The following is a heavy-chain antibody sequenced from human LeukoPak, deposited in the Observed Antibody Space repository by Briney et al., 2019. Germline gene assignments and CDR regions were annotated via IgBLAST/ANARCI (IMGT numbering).Heavy chain of an antibody. V-gene: IGHV6-1*01. CDR1: GDSVSSNSAA. J-gene: IGHJ4*02. CDR2: TYYRSKWYN. Sequence: SQTLSLTCAISGDSVSSNSAAWNWIRQSPSRGLEWLGGTYYRSKWYNDYAVSVKSRITINPDTSKNQFSLQLNSVTPEDTAVYYCARDSQGIYSSGWYYYFDYWGQGTLVTVSS. CDR3: ARDSQGIYSSGWYYYFDY. D-gene: IGHD6-19*01.